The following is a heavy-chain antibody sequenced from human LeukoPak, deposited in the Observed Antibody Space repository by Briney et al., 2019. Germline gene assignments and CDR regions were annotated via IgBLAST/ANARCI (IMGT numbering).Heavy chain of an antibody. J-gene: IGHJ4*02. D-gene: IGHD2-2*01. CDR2: IYYRGST. CDR3: ARVGPAGFCTSTSCYPYFDY. V-gene: IGHV4-30-4*01. CDR1: GGSISSGDYY. Sequence: SETLSLTCTVSGGSISSGDYYWSWIRQPPGKGLEWIGYIYYRGSTYYNPSLKSRVTISVDTSKNQFSLKLSSVTAADTAVYYCARVGPAGFCTSTSCYPYFDYWGQGTLVTVSS.